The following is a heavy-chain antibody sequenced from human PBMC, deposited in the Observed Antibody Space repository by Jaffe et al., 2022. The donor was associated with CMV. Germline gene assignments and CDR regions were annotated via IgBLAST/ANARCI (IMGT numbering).Heavy chain of an antibody. V-gene: IGHV3-48*02. CDR2: ISGSSNII. CDR3: ARDGPYSSSSSVSFDQ. D-gene: IGHD6-6*01. J-gene: IGHJ4*02. Sequence: EVQLVESGGGLVQPGGSLRLSCAASGFSFTSHGMNWVRQAPGKGLEWVSYISGSSNIIYYADSVKGRFTISRDNAKNSLYLQMNSLRDEDTAVYYCARDGPYSSSSSVSFDQWGQGTLVSVSS. CDR1: GFSFTSHG.